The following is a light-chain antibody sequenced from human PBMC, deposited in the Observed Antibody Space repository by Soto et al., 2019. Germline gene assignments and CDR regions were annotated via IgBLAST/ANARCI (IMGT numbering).Light chain of an antibody. V-gene: IGKV3-20*01. CDR3: QQYGSSPPYT. J-gene: IGKJ2*01. CDR1: QSVSGSY. CDR2: GAS. Sequence: ETELTQSPGTLSVSPGERATLSCWASQSVSGSYLAWYQQKPGQAPRLLIYGASSRATGIPDRFTGSGSGTDFTLTISRLEPEDFAVYYCQQYGSSPPYTFGQGTKLEIK.